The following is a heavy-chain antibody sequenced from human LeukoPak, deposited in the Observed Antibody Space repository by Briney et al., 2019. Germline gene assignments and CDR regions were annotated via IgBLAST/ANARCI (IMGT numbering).Heavy chain of an antibody. Sequence: ASVKVSCKASGYTFTGYYMHWMRQAPGQGLEWMGRINPNSGGTNYAQKFQGRVTMTRDTSISTAYMELSRLRSDDTAVYYCARYYYDSSGPDYWGQGTLVTVSS. J-gene: IGHJ4*02. CDR3: ARYYYDSSGPDY. D-gene: IGHD3-22*01. CDR2: INPNSGGT. V-gene: IGHV1-2*06. CDR1: GYTFTGYY.